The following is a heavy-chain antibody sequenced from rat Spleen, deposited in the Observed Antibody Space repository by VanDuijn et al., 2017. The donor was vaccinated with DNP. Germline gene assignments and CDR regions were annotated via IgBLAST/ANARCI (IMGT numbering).Heavy chain of an antibody. J-gene: IGHJ2*01. CDR1: GYSITSSYR. V-gene: IGHV3-3*01. CDR2: INSAGST. CDR3: ARWTYYFDY. Sequence: EVQLQESGPGLVKPSQSLSLTCSVTGYSITSSYRWNWIRKFPGNKLEWMGYINSAGSTNYNPSLKSRISITRDTSKNQFFLQLNSVTTEDTATYYCARWTYYFDYWGQGVMVTVSS.